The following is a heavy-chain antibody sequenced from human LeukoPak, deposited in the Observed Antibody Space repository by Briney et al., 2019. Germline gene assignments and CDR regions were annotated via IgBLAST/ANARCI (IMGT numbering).Heavy chain of an antibody. Sequence: GGSLGLSCSASGFTFSRYGMHWVRQAPGKGLEWVAVISFDGSNKYYTDSVKGRFTISRDNSKNTLYLQMNSLRAEDTAVYYCAKSGGYSAGGFDPWGQGTLVTVSS. CDR1: GFTFSRYG. J-gene: IGHJ5*02. V-gene: IGHV3-30*18. D-gene: IGHD3-22*01. CDR2: ISFDGSNK. CDR3: AKSGGYSAGGFDP.